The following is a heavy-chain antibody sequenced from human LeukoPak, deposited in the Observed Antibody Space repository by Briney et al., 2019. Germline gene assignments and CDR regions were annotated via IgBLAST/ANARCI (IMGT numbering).Heavy chain of an antibody. CDR1: GFTFSSHG. D-gene: IGHD3-22*01. V-gene: IGHV3-23*01. CDR2: ISPNGVIT. CDR3: AKELGITMIVVVVGELDY. J-gene: IGHJ4*02. Sequence: RTGGSLRLSCAASGFTFSSHGMNWVRQAPGKGLEWVSGISPNGVITYYADSVKGRFTISRDNSKGTVYLQMNSLRPEDTAVYYCAKELGITMIVVVVGELDYWGQGTLVTVSS.